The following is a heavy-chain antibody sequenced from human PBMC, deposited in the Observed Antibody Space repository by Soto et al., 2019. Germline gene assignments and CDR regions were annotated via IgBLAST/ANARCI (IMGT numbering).Heavy chain of an antibody. CDR3: AKDCRRLAVSGSAFDS. D-gene: IGHD3-10*01. V-gene: IGHV3-23*01. Sequence: GGSLRLSCAASGFTFEDYAIAWVRQAPGKGLEWVSSISVSGGHSSYGDSVKGRFTISRDNVKNMLSLDMSGLTADDTAVYYCAKDCRRLAVSGSAFDSWGQGALVTVSS. CDR1: GFTFEDYA. J-gene: IGHJ4*02. CDR2: ISVSGGHS.